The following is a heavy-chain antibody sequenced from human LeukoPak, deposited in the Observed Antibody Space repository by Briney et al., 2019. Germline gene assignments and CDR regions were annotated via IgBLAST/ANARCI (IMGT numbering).Heavy chain of an antibody. V-gene: IGHV4-59*01. CDR3: ARSGGYSGYSSV. J-gene: IGHJ4*02. CDR1: GGSISSYY. D-gene: IGHD5-12*01. CDR2: IYYSGST. Sequence: SETLSLTCTVSGGSISSYYWSWIRQPPGKGLEWIGYIYYSGSTNYNPSLKSRVTISIDTSKNQFSLKLSSVTAADTAVYYCARSGGYSGYSSVWSQGTLVTVSS.